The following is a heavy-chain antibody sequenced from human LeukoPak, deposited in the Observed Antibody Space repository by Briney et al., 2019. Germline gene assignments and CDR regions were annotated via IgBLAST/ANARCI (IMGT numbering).Heavy chain of an antibody. J-gene: IGHJ4*02. Sequence: GGSLRLSCAASGFTFSSYSMNWVRQAPGKGLEWVSYISSSSSTIYYADSVKGRFTISRDNAKNSLYLQMNSLRAEDTAVYYCASFEWRFGELLALNYWGQGTLVTVSS. CDR1: GFTFSSYS. V-gene: IGHV3-48*04. CDR2: ISSSSSTI. D-gene: IGHD3-10*01. CDR3: ASFEWRFGELLALNY.